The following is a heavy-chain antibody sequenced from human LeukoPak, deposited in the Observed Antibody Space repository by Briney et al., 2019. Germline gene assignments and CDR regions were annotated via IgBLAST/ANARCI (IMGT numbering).Heavy chain of an antibody. CDR2: ISYDGSNK. V-gene: IGHV3-30*18. Sequence: RGSLRLSCAASGFTFSSYGMHWVRQAPGKGLEWVAVISYDGSNKYYADSVKGRFTISRDNSKNTLYLQMNSLRAEDTAVYYCAKLVTMVRALAFDIWGQGTMVTVSS. D-gene: IGHD3-10*01. CDR3: AKLVTMVRALAFDI. CDR1: GFTFSSYG. J-gene: IGHJ3*02.